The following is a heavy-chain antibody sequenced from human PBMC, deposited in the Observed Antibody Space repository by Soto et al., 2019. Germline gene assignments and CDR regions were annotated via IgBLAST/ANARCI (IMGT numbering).Heavy chain of an antibody. CDR3: ARVQAEQGSWSHDS. J-gene: IGHJ4*02. D-gene: IGHD6-13*01. Sequence: SETLSLTCAVSGGSISSGGYSWSWIRQPPGKGLEWIGYIYHSGTTYYNPSLKSRVTISVDTSKNQFSLNLSSVTAADTALYYCARVQAEQGSWSHDSWGRGILVTVSS. CDR2: IYHSGTT. CDR1: GGSISSGGYS. V-gene: IGHV4-30-2*01.